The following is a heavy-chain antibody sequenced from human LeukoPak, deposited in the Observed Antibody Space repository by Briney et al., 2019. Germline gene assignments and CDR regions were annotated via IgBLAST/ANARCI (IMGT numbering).Heavy chain of an antibody. CDR3: ARAGYVWGSYRLYYFDY. Sequence: SETLSLTCTVSGGSISSYYWSWIRQPPGRGLEWIGYIYYSGSTNYNPSLKSRVTISVDTSKNQFSLKLSSVTAADTAVYYCARAGYVWGSYRLYYFDYWGQGTLVTVSS. V-gene: IGHV4-59*01. D-gene: IGHD3-16*02. J-gene: IGHJ4*02. CDR1: GGSISSYY. CDR2: IYYSGST.